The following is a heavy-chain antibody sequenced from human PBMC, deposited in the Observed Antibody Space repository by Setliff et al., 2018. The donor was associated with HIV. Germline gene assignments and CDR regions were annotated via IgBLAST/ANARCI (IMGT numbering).Heavy chain of an antibody. Sequence: ASVKVSCKASGYTFTSYYMHWVRQAPGQGLEWMGIINPSGGSTSYAQKFQGRVTMTRDTSTSTVDMELSSLRSEDTAVYYCARGKVVRGVIPSYYFDYWAQGTLVTVSS. CDR2: INPSGGST. J-gene: IGHJ4*02. CDR3: ARGKVVRGVIPSYYFDY. D-gene: IGHD3-10*01. CDR1: GYTFTSYY. V-gene: IGHV1-46*01.